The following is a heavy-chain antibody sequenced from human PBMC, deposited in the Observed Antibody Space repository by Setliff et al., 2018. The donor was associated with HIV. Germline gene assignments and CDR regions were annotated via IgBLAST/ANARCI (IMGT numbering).Heavy chain of an antibody. Sequence: EGSLRLSCAASGFTFSSRWMTWVRRAPGKGLEWVANIKQDGSENYFVDSVKGRFTISRDNTRSSLFLHMDSLTAEDTAVYYCAREALSRDGYSYFDYWGQGTLVTVSS. J-gene: IGHJ4*02. CDR2: IKQDGSEN. CDR1: GFTFSSRW. V-gene: IGHV3-7*01. D-gene: IGHD5-12*01. CDR3: AREALSRDGYSYFDY.